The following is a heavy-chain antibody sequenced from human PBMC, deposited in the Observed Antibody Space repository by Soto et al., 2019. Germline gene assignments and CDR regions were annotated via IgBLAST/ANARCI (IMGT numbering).Heavy chain of an antibody. CDR1: GFTVSSYG. D-gene: IGHD2-8*02. CDR2: ISRDGRTT. V-gene: IGHV3-30*03. Sequence: QVQLEESGGGVVQPGRSLRLSCAVSGFTVSSYGMHWVRQAPGKGLEWVAVISRDGRTTFYADSVKGRFTISKDNSRKTLSLEMNSLREDDMAVYYCTGEVASGYWGQGTLVTVSS. CDR3: TGEVASGY. J-gene: IGHJ4*02.